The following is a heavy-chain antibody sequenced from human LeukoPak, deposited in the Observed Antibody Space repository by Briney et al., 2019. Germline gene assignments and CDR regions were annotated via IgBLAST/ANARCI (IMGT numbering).Heavy chain of an antibody. V-gene: IGHV4-39*06. Sequence: SETLSLTCTVSGGSISSSSYYWGWIRQPPGKGLEWIGSIYYSGSTNYNPSLKSRVTISEDTSKNQFPLKLSSVTAADTAVYYCARGGDDYVWGSYRFWGQGTLVTVSS. CDR1: GGSISSSSYY. CDR3: ARGGDDYVWGSYRF. D-gene: IGHD3-16*02. CDR2: IYYSGST. J-gene: IGHJ4*02.